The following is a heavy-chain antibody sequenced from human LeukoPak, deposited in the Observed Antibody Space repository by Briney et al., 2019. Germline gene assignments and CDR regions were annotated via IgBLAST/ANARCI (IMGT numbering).Heavy chain of an antibody. Sequence: SETLSLTCTVSGXSISTSGYYWGWIRQPPGKGLEWIGSIYYSGSTFYNPSLKSRVTISVDTSKNQFSLKLSSVTAADTAVYSCGRHPGYSSSSRNNWFDPWGQGTLVTVSS. CDR3: GRHPGYSSSSRNNWFDP. CDR2: IYYSGST. V-gene: IGHV4-39*01. D-gene: IGHD6-6*01. CDR1: GXSISTSGYY. J-gene: IGHJ5*02.